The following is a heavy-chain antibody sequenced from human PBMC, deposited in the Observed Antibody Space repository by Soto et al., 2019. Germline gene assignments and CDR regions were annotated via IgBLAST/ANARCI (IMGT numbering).Heavy chain of an antibody. Sequence: EVQLVESGGGLVQPGGSLRLSCAASAFTFSSYWMNWVRQAPGKGPVWVSRINSDGSITGYADSVKGRFTISRDNAKNTLYLQMNSLRAEDTAVYYCARMDQIAYYYGMDVWGQGTTVTVSS. V-gene: IGHV3-74*01. J-gene: IGHJ6*02. CDR3: ARMDQIAYYYGMDV. CDR1: AFTFSSYW. CDR2: INSDGSIT. D-gene: IGHD2-21*01.